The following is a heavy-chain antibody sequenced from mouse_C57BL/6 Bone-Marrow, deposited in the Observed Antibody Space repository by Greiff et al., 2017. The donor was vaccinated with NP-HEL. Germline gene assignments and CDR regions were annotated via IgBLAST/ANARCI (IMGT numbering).Heavy chain of an antibody. D-gene: IGHD1-1*01. CDR2: IWTGGGT. CDR1: GSSLTSYA. CDR3: ARNGDYYGSSSWFAY. V-gene: IGHV2-9-1*01. J-gene: IGHJ3*01. Sequence: VQLQQSGPGLVAPSQSLSITCTVSGSSLTSYAISWVRQPPGKGLEWLGVIWTGGGTNYNSALKSRLSISKDNSKSQVFLKMNSLQTDDTARYYCARNGDYYGSSSWFAYWGQGTLVTVSA.